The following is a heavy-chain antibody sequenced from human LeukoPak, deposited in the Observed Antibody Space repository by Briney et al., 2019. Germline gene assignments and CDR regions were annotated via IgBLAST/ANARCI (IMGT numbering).Heavy chain of an antibody. V-gene: IGHV3-15*01. CDR2: IKSKTDGGTT. J-gene: IGHJ6*04. Sequence: PGGSLRLSCAASGFTFSSYEMNWVRQAPGKGLEWVGRIKSKTDGGTTDYAAPVKGRFTISRDDSKNTLYLQMNSLKTEDTAVYYCTTDRGDYYGMDVWGKGTTVTVSS. CDR3: TTDRGDYYGMDV. CDR1: GFTFSSYE. D-gene: IGHD1-26*01.